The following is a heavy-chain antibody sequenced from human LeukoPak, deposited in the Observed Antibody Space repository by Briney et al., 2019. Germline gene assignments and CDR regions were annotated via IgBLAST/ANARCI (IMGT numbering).Heavy chain of an antibody. V-gene: IGHV1-69*04. CDR2: IIPILGIA. CDR1: GGTFSSYA. D-gene: IGHD5-12*01. Sequence: SVKVSCKASGGTFSSYAISWVRQAPGQGLEWMGRIIPILGIANYAQKFQGRVTITADKSTSTAYMELSSLRSEDTAVYYCARADIVATIEDYWGQGTLVTVSS. CDR3: ARADIVATIEDY. J-gene: IGHJ4*02.